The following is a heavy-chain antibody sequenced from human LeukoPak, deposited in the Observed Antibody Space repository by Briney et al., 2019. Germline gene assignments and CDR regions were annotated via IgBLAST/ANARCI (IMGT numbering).Heavy chain of an antibody. V-gene: IGHV3-30*03. D-gene: IGHD4-23*01. CDR1: GFTFSSYG. Sequence: GRSLRLSCAASGFTFSSYGMHWVRQAPGKGLEWVAVISYDGSNKYYADSVKGRFTISRDNSKNTPYLQMNSLRAEDTAVYYCAMSGGNSGYFDLWGRGTLVTVSS. J-gene: IGHJ2*01. CDR3: AMSGGNSGYFDL. CDR2: ISYDGSNK.